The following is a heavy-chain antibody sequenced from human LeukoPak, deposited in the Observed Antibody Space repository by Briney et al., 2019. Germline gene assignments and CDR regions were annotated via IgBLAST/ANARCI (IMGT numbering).Heavy chain of an antibody. J-gene: IGHJ4*02. CDR2: MPYDENVSDNEIP. Sequence: SETLSLTCIVSGNSISKSGWSWGWIRQPPRKGLELIVTMPYDENVSDNEIPSYNPSLQSRVTISVDTSKNQLSLKLSSVTAADTAVYYCARLDSGTYSPIDYWGQGTLVTVSS. D-gene: IGHD3-10*01. CDR3: ARLDSGTYSPIDY. CDR1: GNSISKSGWS. V-gene: IGHV4-39*01.